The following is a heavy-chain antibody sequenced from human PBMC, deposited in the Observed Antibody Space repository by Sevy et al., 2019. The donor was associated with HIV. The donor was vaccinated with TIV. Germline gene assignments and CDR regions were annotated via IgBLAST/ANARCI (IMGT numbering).Heavy chain of an antibody. D-gene: IGHD3-22*01. V-gene: IGHV4-31*03. CDR1: GGSISSGGYY. J-gene: IGHJ3*02. Sequence: SETLSLTCTVSGGSISSGGYYWSWIRQHPGKGLEWIGYIYYSGSTYYKPSLKSRVTISVDTSKNHFSLKLSSVTAADTAVYYCAREQGYYDSSAHHAFDIWGQRTMVTV. CDR2: IYYSGST. CDR3: AREQGYYDSSAHHAFDI.